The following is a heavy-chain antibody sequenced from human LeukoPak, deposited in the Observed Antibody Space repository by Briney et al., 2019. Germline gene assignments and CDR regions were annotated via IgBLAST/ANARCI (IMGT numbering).Heavy chain of an antibody. CDR2: ISGSGGST. CDR1: GFTFSSYA. Sequence: GGSLRLSCAASGFTFSSYAMSWVRQAPGQGLEWVSSISGSGGSTYYADSVRGRFTISRDNSKNTLYLQMNSLRAEDTAVYYCAKDPEYSSPYYFDYWGQGTLVTVSS. CDR3: AKDPEYSSPYYFDY. D-gene: IGHD6-19*01. J-gene: IGHJ4*02. V-gene: IGHV3-23*01.